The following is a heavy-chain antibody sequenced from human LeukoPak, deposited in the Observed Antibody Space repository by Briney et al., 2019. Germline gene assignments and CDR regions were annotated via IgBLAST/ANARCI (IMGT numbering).Heavy chain of an antibody. CDR2: INHSGST. CDR3: ARRLDDAGSYYPRTLDY. Sequence: TETLSLTCAVYGGSFSGYYWSWIRQPPGKGLEWIGEINHSGSTNYNPSLKSRVTISVDTSKNQFSLKLSSVTAADTAVYYCARRLDDAGSYYPRTLDYWGQGTLVTVSS. V-gene: IGHV4-34*01. CDR1: GGSFSGYY. J-gene: IGHJ4*02. D-gene: IGHD1-26*01.